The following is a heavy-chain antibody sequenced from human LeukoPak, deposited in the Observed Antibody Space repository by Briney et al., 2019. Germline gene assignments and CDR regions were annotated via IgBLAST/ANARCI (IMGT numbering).Heavy chain of an antibody. D-gene: IGHD1-26*01. CDR3: ARFNSGSYQHYFDY. CDR2: IYYSGST. Sequence: SETLSLTCTVSGSSISSSSYYWGWIRQPPGKGLEWIGSIYYSGSTYYNPSLKSRVTISVDTSKNQFSLKLSSVTAADTAVYYSARFNSGSYQHYFDYWGQGTLVTVSS. V-gene: IGHV4-39*07. CDR1: GSSISSSSYY. J-gene: IGHJ4*02.